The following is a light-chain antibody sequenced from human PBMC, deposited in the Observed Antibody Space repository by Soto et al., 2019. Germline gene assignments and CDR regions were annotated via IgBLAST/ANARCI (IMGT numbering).Light chain of an antibody. CDR2: LGS. CDR1: QSLLHSNGYNF. Sequence: DIVMTQSPLSLPVTPGEPASISCRSSQSLLHSNGYNFLDWYLQKPGQSPRLLIYLGSNRASGVPDRFSGSESGTDFTLKISRVEAEDVWVYYCMQALQFPITFGQGTRLEIK. J-gene: IGKJ5*01. V-gene: IGKV2-28*01. CDR3: MQALQFPIT.